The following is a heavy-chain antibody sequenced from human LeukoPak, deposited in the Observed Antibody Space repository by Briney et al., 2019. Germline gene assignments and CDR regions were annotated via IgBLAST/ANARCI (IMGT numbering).Heavy chain of an antibody. J-gene: IGHJ4*02. D-gene: IGHD3-10*01. CDR1: GGTFSSYA. V-gene: IGHV1-69*04. CDR2: IIPILGIA. Sequence: SVKVSCKASGGTFSSYAISWVRQAPGQGLEWMGRIIPILGIANYAQKFQGRVTITADKSTSTAYMELSSLRSEDTAVYYCARAPTGDPGKADWGQGTLVTVSS. CDR3: ARAPTGDPGKAD.